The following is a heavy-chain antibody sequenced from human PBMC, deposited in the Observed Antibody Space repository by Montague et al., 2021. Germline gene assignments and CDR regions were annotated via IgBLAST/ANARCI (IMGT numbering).Heavy chain of an antibody. V-gene: IGHV4-34*01. CDR3: ARSSRLKSPVDY. D-gene: IGHD1-26*01. CDR2: IHLSGIS. Sequence: SETLSLTCAVYAASFSAYYSDWIRHPPGKWLEWIGEIHLSGISYYNPSRNSRLTISLDTSKNQFSLKLNSVTAADTAVYFCARSSRLKSPVDYWGQGTLVTVSS. CDR1: AASFSAYY. J-gene: IGHJ4*02.